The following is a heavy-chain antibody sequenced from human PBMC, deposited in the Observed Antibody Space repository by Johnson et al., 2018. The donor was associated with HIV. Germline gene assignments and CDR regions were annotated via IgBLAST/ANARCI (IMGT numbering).Heavy chain of an antibody. CDR2: ISSNGGST. CDR3: ARVDTAMVGAFDI. Sequence: VQLVESGGGLVQPGGSLRLSCAASGFTFSSYAMHWVRQAPGKGLEFVSAISSNGGSTYYANSVKGSFTISRDNSKNTLYLQMNSLRAEDTAVYYCARVDTAMVGAFDIWGQGTMVTVSS. V-gene: IGHV3-64*01. D-gene: IGHD5-18*01. J-gene: IGHJ3*02. CDR1: GFTFSSYA.